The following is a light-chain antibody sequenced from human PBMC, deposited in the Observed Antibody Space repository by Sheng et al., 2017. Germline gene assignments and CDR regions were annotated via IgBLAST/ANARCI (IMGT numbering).Light chain of an antibody. Sequence: QSILTQPPSISGAPGQTVTITCTGTSSDVGTYNLVSWYQQHPGKAPKLMVYEGHKRPSGVSDRFSGSKSGKTASLTISGLQAEDEADYYCCSFAGSYTWVFGGGTKLTVL. CDR3: CSFAGSYTWV. V-gene: IGLV2-23*01. J-gene: IGLJ3*02. CDR1: SSDVGTYNL. CDR2: EGH.